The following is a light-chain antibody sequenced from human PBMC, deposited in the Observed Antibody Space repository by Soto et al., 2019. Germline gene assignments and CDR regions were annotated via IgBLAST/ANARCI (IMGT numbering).Light chain of an antibody. Sequence: QSALTQPASVSGSPGLSIAISCTGTSRDVGGYNSFSWYQQQPGKVPKLMIYDVSNRPWGVSNRFSGSKSATTPPLPIFGLRAEEEGVYYCSSYTTGGSYVFGPGTKLPVL. V-gene: IGLV2-14*01. J-gene: IGLJ1*01. CDR3: SSYTTGGSYV. CDR1: SRDVGGYNS. CDR2: DVS.